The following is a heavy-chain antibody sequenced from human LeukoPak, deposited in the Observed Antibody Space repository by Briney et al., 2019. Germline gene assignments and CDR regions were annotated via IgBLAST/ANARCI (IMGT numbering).Heavy chain of an antibody. Sequence: GGSLRLSCAASGFTVSSNYMSWVRQAPGKGLEWVSVIYSGGSTYYADSVKGRFTISRDNSKNTLYLQMNSLRAEDTAVYYCARRGYRQYYFDYWGQGTLVTVSS. CDR3: ARRGYRQYYFDY. D-gene: IGHD5-12*01. CDR2: IYSGGST. CDR1: GFTVSSNY. J-gene: IGHJ4*02. V-gene: IGHV3-53*01.